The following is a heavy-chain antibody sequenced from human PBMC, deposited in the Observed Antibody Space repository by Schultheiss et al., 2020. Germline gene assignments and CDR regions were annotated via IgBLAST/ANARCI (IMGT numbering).Heavy chain of an antibody. CDR3: ARNSLGSIAYDY. V-gene: IGHV4-28*01. CDR1: GYSISSSNR. Sequence: LRLSCAVSGYSISSSNRWAWIRQPPGKGLEWIGYIHYSGSTYYNPSLKSRVTMSVDTSNNQFSLKLSSVTAVDTAVYYCARNSLGSIAYDYWGQGTLVTVSS. J-gene: IGHJ4*02. CDR2: IHYSGST. D-gene: IGHD3-22*01.